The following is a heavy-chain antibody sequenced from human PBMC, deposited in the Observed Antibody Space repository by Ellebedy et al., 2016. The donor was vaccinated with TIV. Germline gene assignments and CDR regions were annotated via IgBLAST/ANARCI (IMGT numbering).Heavy chain of an antibody. J-gene: IGHJ4*02. D-gene: IGHD1-20*01. V-gene: IGHV4-59*01. CDR3: ASLTGTTPFSYFDY. Sequence: SETLSLXXNVSDGFINTYYWSWIRQSPGKGLEWIGFVHHRGGTNYNPSLKSRVTMSVDTSKNQSSLKLTSVTAADTAVYSCASLTGTTPFSYFDYWGQGILVTVSS. CDR1: DGFINTYY. CDR2: VHHRGGT.